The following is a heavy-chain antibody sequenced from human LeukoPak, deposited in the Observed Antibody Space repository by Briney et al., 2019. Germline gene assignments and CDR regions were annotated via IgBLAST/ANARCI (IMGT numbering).Heavy chain of an antibody. CDR3: ARGGASSEWFDP. Sequence: SETLSLTCNVSGDSISGYYWSWIRQPPGKGLEWIAFIHSSGTTNYNPSLKSRVSISVDTSNNQFSLNVNSVTAADTAVYYCARGGASSEWFDPWGQGTLVTVSS. V-gene: IGHV4-59*01. CDR2: IHSSGTT. CDR1: GDSISGYY. J-gene: IGHJ5*02. D-gene: IGHD6-25*01.